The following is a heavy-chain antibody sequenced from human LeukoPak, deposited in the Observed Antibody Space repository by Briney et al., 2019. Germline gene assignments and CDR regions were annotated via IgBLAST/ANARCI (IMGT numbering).Heavy chain of an antibody. CDR2: INWNGGST. CDR1: GFTFDDYG. J-gene: IGHJ5*02. CDR3: ARQRTYYDYVWGSYRPQIFDP. Sequence: GGSLRLSCAASGFTFDDYGMSWVRQAPGKGLERVSGINWNGGSTGYADSVKGRFTISRDNAKNSLYLQMNSLRAEDTALYYCARQRTYYDYVWGSYRPQIFDPWGQGTLVTVSS. V-gene: IGHV3-20*04. D-gene: IGHD3-16*02.